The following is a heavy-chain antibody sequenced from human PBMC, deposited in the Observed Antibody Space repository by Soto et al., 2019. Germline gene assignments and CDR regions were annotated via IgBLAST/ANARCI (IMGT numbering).Heavy chain of an antibody. Sequence: GASVKVSCKASGYTFTSYYMHWVRQAPGQGLVWMGIINPSGGSTSYAQKFQGRVTMTRDTSTSTVYMELSSLRSEDTAVYYCARDRWEREDYYDSSGYYGYFDYWGQGTLVTGSS. CDR2: INPSGGST. CDR1: GYTFTSYY. D-gene: IGHD3-22*01. CDR3: ARDRWEREDYYDSSGYYGYFDY. J-gene: IGHJ4*02. V-gene: IGHV1-46*01.